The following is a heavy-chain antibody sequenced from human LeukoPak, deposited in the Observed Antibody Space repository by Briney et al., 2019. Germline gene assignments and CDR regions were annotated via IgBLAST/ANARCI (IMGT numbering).Heavy chain of an antibody. Sequence: GGSLRLSCAASGFTFSYYWMHWVRQAPGKGLVWVSRINSDGSSASYADSVKGRFTISRDDAKNSLSLQMNSLRAEDTAVYYCARDLDIVVVPASWFYPWGQGTLVTVSS. CDR2: INSDGSSA. D-gene: IGHD2-2*03. J-gene: IGHJ5*02. CDR1: GFTFSYYW. V-gene: IGHV3-74*01. CDR3: ARDLDIVVVPASWFYP.